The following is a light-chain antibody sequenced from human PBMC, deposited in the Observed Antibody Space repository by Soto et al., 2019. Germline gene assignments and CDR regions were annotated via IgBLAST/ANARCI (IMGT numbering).Light chain of an antibody. CDR2: DVS. V-gene: IGLV2-14*03. CDR1: SSDVGGSNY. CDR3: GSYTSTSTLYV. Sequence: QSVLTQPASVSGSPGQSITISCTGTSSDVGGSNYVSWYQQHPGKAPKLMIYDVSNRPSGVSNRFSGSKSGNTASLTISGLQAEDDADYYCGSYTSTSTLYVFGTGTKVTVL. J-gene: IGLJ1*01.